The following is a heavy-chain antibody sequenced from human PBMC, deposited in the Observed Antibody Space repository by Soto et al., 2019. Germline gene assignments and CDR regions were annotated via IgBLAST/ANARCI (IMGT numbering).Heavy chain of an antibody. CDR1: GFTVSNNY. CDR3: GVRPGGGGY. Sequence: EVQLVESGGGLIQPGGSLRLSCAVSGFTVSNNYMSWVRQAPGKGLEGVSVIYSGGYTAYGDSVKGRFTISRDNSKNTLFLKINGLRADERAVFYWGVRPGGGGYWGQGTLVTVSS. CDR2: IYSGGYT. V-gene: IGHV3-53*01. J-gene: IGHJ4*02. D-gene: IGHD3-10*01.